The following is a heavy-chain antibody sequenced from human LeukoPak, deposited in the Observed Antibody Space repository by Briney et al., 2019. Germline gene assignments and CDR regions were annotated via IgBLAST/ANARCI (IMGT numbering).Heavy chain of an antibody. CDR3: ARATGTWGHDGFDI. CDR1: GYNFMSHG. Sequence: ASVKLSCKAYGYNFMSHGISWVRQAPGQGLEWMGWISGDSSNTNYAQRLQGRVTMTTDTSTPTAYMELRSLRSDDTAVYYCARATGTWGHDGFDIWGQGTMVTVSS. V-gene: IGHV1-18*01. J-gene: IGHJ3*02. CDR2: ISGDSSNT. D-gene: IGHD3-16*01.